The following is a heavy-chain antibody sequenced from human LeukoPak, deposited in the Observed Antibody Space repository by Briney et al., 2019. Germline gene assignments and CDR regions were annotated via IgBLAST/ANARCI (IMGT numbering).Heavy chain of an antibody. D-gene: IGHD4-11*01. V-gene: IGHV3-15*01. CDR2: IKSTNDGGTT. CDR3: TTHSTTSYY. J-gene: IGHJ4*02. Sequence: VKPGGSLRLSCVASGFTFSKAWMSWVRQAPGKGLEWVGRIKSTNDGGTTDYAAPVKGRFIISRDDSKDMLFLQMNSLKTEDTALYYCTTHSTTSYYWGQGTLVTVSS. CDR1: GFTFSKAW.